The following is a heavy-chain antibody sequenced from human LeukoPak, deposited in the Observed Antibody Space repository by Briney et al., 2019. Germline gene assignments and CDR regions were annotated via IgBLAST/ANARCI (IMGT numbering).Heavy chain of an antibody. Sequence: SETLSLTCAVYGGSFSGYYWSWIRQPPGKGLEWIGEINHSGSTNYNPSLKSRVTISVDTSKNQFSLKLSSVTAADTAVYYCARGRPNYYGSGSYYKSGTSNFDYWGQGTLVTVSS. CDR1: GGSFSGYY. V-gene: IGHV4-34*01. D-gene: IGHD3-10*01. CDR3: ARGRPNYYGSGSYYKSGTSNFDY. CDR2: INHSGST. J-gene: IGHJ4*02.